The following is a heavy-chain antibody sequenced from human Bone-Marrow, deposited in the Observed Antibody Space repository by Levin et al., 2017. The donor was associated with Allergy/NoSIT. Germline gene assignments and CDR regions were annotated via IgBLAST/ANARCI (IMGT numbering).Heavy chain of an antibody. D-gene: IGHD6-13*01. CDR3: VRLRGWGIATAGKANYYYAMDV. J-gene: IGHJ6*02. Sequence: GESLKISCQASGYNFLSYDINWVRQATGKGPEWMGWMDPNRGTTGYAQNFQGRVTMTRNTSISTAYMELSSLTSEDTAVYYCVRLRGWGIATAGKANYYYAMDVWGQGTTVTVSS. CDR2: MDPNRGTT. V-gene: IGHV1-8*01. CDR1: GYNFLSYD.